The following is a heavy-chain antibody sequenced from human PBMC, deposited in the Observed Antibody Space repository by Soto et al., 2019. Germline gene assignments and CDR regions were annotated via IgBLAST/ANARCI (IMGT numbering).Heavy chain of an antibody. D-gene: IGHD4-17*01. CDR1: GFTFDDYA. V-gene: IGHV3-9*01. Sequence: GGSLRLSCAASGFTFDDYAMHWVRQAPGKGLEWVSGISWNSGSIGYADSVKGRFTISRDNAKNSLYLQMNSLRAEDTALYYCAKGLSDPDLHDYGDYGLWGQGTLVTVSS. CDR2: ISWNSGSI. CDR3: AKGLSDPDLHDYGDYGL. J-gene: IGHJ4*02.